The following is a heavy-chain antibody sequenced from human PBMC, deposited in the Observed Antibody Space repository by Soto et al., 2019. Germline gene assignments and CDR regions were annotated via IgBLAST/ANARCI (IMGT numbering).Heavy chain of an antibody. V-gene: IGHV2-5*01. D-gene: IGHD3-3*01. CDR2: IYWNDDK. Sequence: QITLKESGPTLVKPTQTLTLTCTFSGFSLSTSGLGVGWIRQPPGKALEWLALIYWNDDKPYRPSLKSRLTIAKDTSKNQVVLTMTNMDPVDTATYYCAHRSFANDAFDVWGQGTMVTVSS. CDR3: AHRSFANDAFDV. J-gene: IGHJ3*01. CDR1: GFSLSTSGLG.